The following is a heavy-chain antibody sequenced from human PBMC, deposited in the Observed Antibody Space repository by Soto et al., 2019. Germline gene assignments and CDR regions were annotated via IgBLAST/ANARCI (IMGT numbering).Heavy chain of an antibody. D-gene: IGHD3-22*01. J-gene: IGHJ5*02. Sequence: PGGSLRLSCAASGFTFSSYGMHWVRQAPGKGLEWVAVISYDGSNKYYADSVKGRFTISRDNSKNTLYLQMNSLRAEDTAVYYCAKDFLVIGRINWFDPWGQGTLVTVSS. CDR2: ISYDGSNK. V-gene: IGHV3-30*18. CDR3: AKDFLVIGRINWFDP. CDR1: GFTFSSYG.